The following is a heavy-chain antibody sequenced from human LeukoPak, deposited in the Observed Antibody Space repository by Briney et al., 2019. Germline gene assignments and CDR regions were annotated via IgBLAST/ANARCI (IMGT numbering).Heavy chain of an antibody. D-gene: IGHD1-26*01. CDR3: ARDSSGSSPFGY. CDR2: IYYSGST. Sequence: SETLSLTCTVSGGSISSYYWSWIRQPPGKGLEWIGYIYYSGSTYYNPSLKSRVTISVDTSKNQFSLKLSSVTAADTAVYYCARDSSGSSPFGYWGQGTLVTVSS. V-gene: IGHV4-59*12. CDR1: GGSISSYY. J-gene: IGHJ4*02.